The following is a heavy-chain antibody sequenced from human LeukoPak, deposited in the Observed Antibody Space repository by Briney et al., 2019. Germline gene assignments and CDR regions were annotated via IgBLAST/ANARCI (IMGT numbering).Heavy chain of an antibody. Sequence: GGSLRLSCAASGFTFSSYAMSWVRQAPGKGREWVSAISSSGGSTYYGDSVKGRFTISRDNSKNTLYLQMNSLRAEDTAVYYCAKRYYYDNSGLWDSWGQGTLVTVSS. CDR2: ISSSGGST. D-gene: IGHD3-22*01. V-gene: IGHV3-23*01. CDR3: AKRYYYDNSGLWDS. CDR1: GFTFSSYA. J-gene: IGHJ4*02.